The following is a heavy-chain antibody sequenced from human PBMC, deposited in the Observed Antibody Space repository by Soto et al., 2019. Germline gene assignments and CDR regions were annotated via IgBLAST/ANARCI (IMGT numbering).Heavy chain of an antibody. J-gene: IGHJ4*02. Sequence: QVQLVQSGAEVKKPGASVKVSCKASGYTFTSYGISWVRQAPGQGLEWMGWISAHNGNTKYAQKVQGRVTMTTDTSTNTAYMELRSLRSDDPAVYYCARDLAAGMIDYWGQGTLVTVSS. V-gene: IGHV1-18*01. CDR3: ARDLAAGMIDY. CDR1: GYTFTSYG. CDR2: ISAHNGNT. D-gene: IGHD6-13*01.